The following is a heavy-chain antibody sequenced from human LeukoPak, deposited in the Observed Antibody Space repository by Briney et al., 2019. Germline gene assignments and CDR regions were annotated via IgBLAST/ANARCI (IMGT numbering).Heavy chain of an antibody. Sequence: PGGSLRLSCAASGFTFSSYGMHWVRQAPGKGLEWVAFIRYDGSNKYYADSVKGRFTISRDNSKNTLYLQMNSLRAEDTAVYYCAKGPHYVFWSGRANPDAFDIWGQGTMVTVSS. CDR3: AKGPHYVFWSGRANPDAFDI. CDR1: GFTFSSYG. CDR2: IRYDGSNK. V-gene: IGHV3-30*02. J-gene: IGHJ3*02. D-gene: IGHD3-3*01.